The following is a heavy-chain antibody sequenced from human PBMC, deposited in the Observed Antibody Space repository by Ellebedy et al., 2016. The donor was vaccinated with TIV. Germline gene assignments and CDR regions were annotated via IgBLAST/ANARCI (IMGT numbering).Heavy chain of an antibody. J-gene: IGHJ3*02. CDR3: ARGYDAFDI. D-gene: IGHD5-18*01. V-gene: IGHV3-21*01. CDR2: ISPSHTYV. Sequence: GESLKISXGASGFSFSNSAVSWVRQAPGKGLEWVSCISPSHTYVPYADSVKGRFTISRDNAKNSLYLQMNSLRAEDTALYYCARGYDAFDIWGQGTMVTVSS. CDR1: GFSFSNSA.